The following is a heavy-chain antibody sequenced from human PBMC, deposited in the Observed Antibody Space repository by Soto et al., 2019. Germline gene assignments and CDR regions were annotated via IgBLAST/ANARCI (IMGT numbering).Heavy chain of an antibody. D-gene: IGHD3-10*01. V-gene: IGHV4-4*02. J-gene: IGHJ4*02. CDR3: AREPTGYYYGSGSYTGLDY. CDR1: GGSISSSNW. CDR2: IYHSGST. Sequence: SETLSLTCAVSGGSISSSNWWSWVRQPPGKGLEWIGEIYHSGSTNYNPSLKSRVTISVDKSKNQFSLKLSSVTAADTAVYYCAREPTGYYYGSGSYTGLDYWGQGTLVTVSS.